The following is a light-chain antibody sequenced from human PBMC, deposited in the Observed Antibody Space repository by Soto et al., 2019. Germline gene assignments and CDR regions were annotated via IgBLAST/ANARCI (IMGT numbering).Light chain of an antibody. V-gene: IGKV3-20*01. CDR1: QSVRNSY. CDR3: QQYGSAPRYT. J-gene: IGKJ2*01. CDR2: GAD. Sequence: EIVLTQFPDTLSLTPGERATLSCRASQSVRNSYLAWYQQRPGQAPRLLIYGADSRATGIPDRFSGSGSDNDFTLTISRLEPEDFAVYYCQQYGSAPRYTFGQGTKLEI.